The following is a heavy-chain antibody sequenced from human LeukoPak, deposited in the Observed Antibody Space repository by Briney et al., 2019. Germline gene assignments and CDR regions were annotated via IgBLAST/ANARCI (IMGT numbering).Heavy chain of an antibody. CDR3: ARHITMVRGVRADHFDY. V-gene: IGHV4-61*01. Sequence: SETLSLTCTVSGGSVSSGSDYWSWIRQPPWKGLEWIGYIYYSGSTNYNPSLKSRVTISVDTSKNQSSLKLSSVTAADTAVYYCARHITMVRGVRADHFDYWGQGTLVTVSS. J-gene: IGHJ4*02. D-gene: IGHD3-10*01. CDR2: IYYSGST. CDR1: GGSVSSGSDY.